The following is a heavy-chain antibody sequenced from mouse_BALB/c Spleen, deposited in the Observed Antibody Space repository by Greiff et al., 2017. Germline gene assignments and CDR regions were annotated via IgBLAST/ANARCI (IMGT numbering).Heavy chain of an antibody. D-gene: IGHD3-2*02. CDR2: INPYNDGT. V-gene: IGHV1-14*01. CDR3: AKAGGTAQFAY. CDR1: GYTFTSYV. Sequence: EVHLVESGPELVKPGASVKMSCKASGYTFTSYVMHWVKQKPGQGLEWIGYINPYNDGTKYNEKFKGKATLTSDKSSSTAYMELSSLTSEDSAVYYCAKAGGTAQFAYWGQGTLVTVSA. J-gene: IGHJ3*01.